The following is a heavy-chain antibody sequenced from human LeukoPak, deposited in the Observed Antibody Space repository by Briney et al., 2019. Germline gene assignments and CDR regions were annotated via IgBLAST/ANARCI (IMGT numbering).Heavy chain of an antibody. CDR3: TRKSGHYYGMDV. D-gene: IGHD1-26*01. V-gene: IGHV3-74*01. CDR2: IKSDGSDI. CDR1: GFTFSSYW. J-gene: IGHJ6*04. Sequence: PGGSLRLSCAASGFTFSSYWMHWVRQAPGKGLVWVSRIKSDGSDIIYADSVKGRFTISTDNAKNVLYLEMNSLRGEDTAVYYCTRKSGHYYGMDVWGKGTTVTVSS.